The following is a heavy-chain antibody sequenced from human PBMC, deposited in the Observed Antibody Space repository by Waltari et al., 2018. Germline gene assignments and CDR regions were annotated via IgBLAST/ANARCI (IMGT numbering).Heavy chain of an antibody. CDR2: MNTKSGYT. D-gene: IGHD3-3*01. J-gene: IGHJ5*02. CDR1: GAPFTNYD. CDR3: ARGERTFFGDHNWFDP. V-gene: IGHV1-8*03. Sequence: QIQLVQSGAEVQKPGASVQVSCKAYGAPFTNYDNNWVRQATGQGIEWMGWMNTKSGYTGYAQKFQGRVTITRNTSISTAYMELSSLTSEDTAVYYCARGERTFFGDHNWFDPWGQGTLVTVSS.